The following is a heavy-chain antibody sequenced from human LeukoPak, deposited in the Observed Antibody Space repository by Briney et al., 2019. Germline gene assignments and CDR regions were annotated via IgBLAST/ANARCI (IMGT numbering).Heavy chain of an antibody. CDR1: GFTFSTYA. J-gene: IGHJ3*02. CDR3: ARRDSSTSSESRDYALDI. D-gene: IGHD3-22*01. V-gene: IGHV3-30*04. Sequence: GGSLRLSCAASGFTFSTYATHWVRQAPGKGLECVTIISFDAKNIYYADSVKGRFTISRDNSKSTLYLQMNSLRTEDTAVYYCARRDSSTSSESRDYALDIWGQGTMVTVSS. CDR2: ISFDAKNI.